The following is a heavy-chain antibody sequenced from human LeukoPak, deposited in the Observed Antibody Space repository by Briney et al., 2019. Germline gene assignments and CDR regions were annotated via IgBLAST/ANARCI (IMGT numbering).Heavy chain of an antibody. CDR1: GGSISSYY. D-gene: IGHD6-13*01. CDR3: ARVPIAAAPYFDY. Sequence: SETLSLTCSLPGGSISSYYWRWVRQTAGKGLEWIGRIYTSGSINYNPPLKSRITMSVDTSKNQSSQKLSSVTAADTAVYYCARVPIAAAPYFDYWGQGTLVTVSS. J-gene: IGHJ4*02. V-gene: IGHV4-4*07. CDR2: IYTSGSI.